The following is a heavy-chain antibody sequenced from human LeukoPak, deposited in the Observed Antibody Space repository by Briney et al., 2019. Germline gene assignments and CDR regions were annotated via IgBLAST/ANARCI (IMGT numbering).Heavy chain of an antibody. Sequence: GGSLRLSCAASGFTFSTYLMHWVRQAPGKGLVWVSRINGDGSSTSYADSVKGRITISRDNAKNTLYLQMNSLRAEDTAVYYCARHYDYWGQGTLVTVSS. V-gene: IGHV3-74*01. CDR1: GFTFSTYL. D-gene: IGHD1-26*01. J-gene: IGHJ4*02. CDR2: INGDGSST. CDR3: ARHYDY.